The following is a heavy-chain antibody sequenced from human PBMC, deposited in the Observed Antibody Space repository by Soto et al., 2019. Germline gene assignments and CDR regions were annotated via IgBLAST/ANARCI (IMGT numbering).Heavy chain of an antibody. CDR3: AGGGGSLNPGFDL. CDR2: ISSDGSTT. V-gene: IGHV3-30*01. CDR1: GYTPTELS. D-gene: IGHD3-16*01. J-gene: IGHJ4*02. Sequence: SCKVSGYTPTELSMHWVRQAPGKGLEWVAVISSDGSTTYYADSVKGRFTVSRDNSRNTLYLQMNSLRTDDTAVYYGAGGGGSLNPGFDLWGQGTLVTVSS.